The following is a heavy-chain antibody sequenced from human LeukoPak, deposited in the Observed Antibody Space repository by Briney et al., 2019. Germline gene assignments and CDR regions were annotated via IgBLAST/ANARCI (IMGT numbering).Heavy chain of an antibody. CDR1: GFTFSSYG. V-gene: IGHV3-30*18. J-gene: IGHJ4*02. CDR2: ISYDGSNK. Sequence: PGRSLRLSCAASGFTFSSYGMHWVRQAPGKGLEWVAVISYDGSNKYYADSVKGRFTVSRDNSKNTLYLQMNSLRAEDTALYYCAKDRLDTATRSGDFDYWGQGTLVTVSS. D-gene: IGHD5-18*01. CDR3: AKDRLDTATRSGDFDY.